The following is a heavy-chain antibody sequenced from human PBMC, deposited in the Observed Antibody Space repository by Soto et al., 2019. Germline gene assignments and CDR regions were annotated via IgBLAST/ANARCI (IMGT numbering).Heavy chain of an antibody. J-gene: IGHJ5*02. CDR2: MYYNGNI. V-gene: IGHV4-59*01. CDR1: GGSISNYY. Sequence: SETLSLTCNVSGGSISNYYWTWVRQSPEKGLEWIGYMYYNGNINCNPSLKSRVTISIDTSKNQFSLTLKSVTAADTAVYYCASGGNWFDPWGQGVLVTVS. CDR3: ASGGNWFDP. D-gene: IGHD3-16*01.